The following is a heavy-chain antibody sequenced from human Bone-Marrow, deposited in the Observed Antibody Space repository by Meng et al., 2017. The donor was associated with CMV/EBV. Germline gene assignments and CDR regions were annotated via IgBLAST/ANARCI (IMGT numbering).Heavy chain of an antibody. V-gene: IGHV1-18*01. Sequence: ASVKVSCKASGYTFPSYGISWARQAPGQGLECMGWISPDTGNTDYVHKLQGRVTMTTDTSTSTVYMELRSLRSDDTAVYYCARGSSSWPNWDFDYWGQGTLVTVSS. CDR1: GYTFPSYG. D-gene: IGHD6-13*01. CDR2: ISPDTGNT. J-gene: IGHJ4*02. CDR3: ARGSSSWPNWDFDY.